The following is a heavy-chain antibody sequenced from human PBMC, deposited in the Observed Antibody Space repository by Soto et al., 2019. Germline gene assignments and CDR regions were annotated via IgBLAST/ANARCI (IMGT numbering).Heavy chain of an antibody. CDR3: ARQTTVTTPYYYYYMDV. Sequence: SETLSLTCTVSGGSISSGGYYWSWIRQHPGKGLEWIGYIYYSGSTYYNPSLKSRVTISVDTSKNQFSLKLSSVTAADTAVYYCARQTTVTTPYYYYYMDVWGKGTTVTVSS. V-gene: IGHV4-31*03. CDR2: IYYSGST. D-gene: IGHD4-17*01. CDR1: GGSISSGGYY. J-gene: IGHJ6*03.